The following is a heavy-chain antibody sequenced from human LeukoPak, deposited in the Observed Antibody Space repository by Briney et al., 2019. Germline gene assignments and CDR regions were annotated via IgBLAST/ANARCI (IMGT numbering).Heavy chain of an antibody. CDR3: ARHDSSGWYYTTQLGAFDI. CDR1: GGSISTYY. D-gene: IGHD6-19*01. V-gene: IGHV4-59*01. CDR2: IYHSGST. Sequence: PSETLSLTCTVSGGSISTYYWNWIRQPPGKGLEWIGYIYHSGSTNYNPSLQSRVTISVDTSKNQFSLNLNSVTAADTAVYYCARHDSSGWYYTTQLGAFDIWGQGTMVTVSS. J-gene: IGHJ3*02.